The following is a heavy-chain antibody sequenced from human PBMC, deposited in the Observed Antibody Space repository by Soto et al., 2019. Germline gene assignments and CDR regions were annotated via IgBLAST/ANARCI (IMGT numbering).Heavy chain of an antibody. CDR1: GYTFRGYG. CDR2: NIPILGTA. CDR3: AREPPYSYGRYDAFDI. D-gene: IGHD5-18*01. Sequence: SVEVSCKVSGYTFRGYGFTWVRQDPGQGLEWMGGNIPILGTANYAQKFQGRVTITADKSTSTAYMELSSLRSEDTAVYYCAREPPYSYGRYDAFDIWGQGTMVTVSS. V-gene: IGHV1-69*10. J-gene: IGHJ3*02.